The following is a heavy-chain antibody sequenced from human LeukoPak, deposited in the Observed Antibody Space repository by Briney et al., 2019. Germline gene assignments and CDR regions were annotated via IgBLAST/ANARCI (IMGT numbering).Heavy chain of an antibody. V-gene: IGHV3-23*01. CDR1: GFTFSSYG. J-gene: IGHJ4*02. D-gene: IGHD3-9*01. CDR2: ISGSGGST. Sequence: GGSLRLSCAASGFTFSSYGMHWVRRAPGKGLEWVSAISGSGGSTYYADSVKGRFTISRDNSKNTLYLQMNSLRAEDTAVYYCAKELFDWLYDYWGQGTLVTVSS. CDR3: AKELFDWLYDY.